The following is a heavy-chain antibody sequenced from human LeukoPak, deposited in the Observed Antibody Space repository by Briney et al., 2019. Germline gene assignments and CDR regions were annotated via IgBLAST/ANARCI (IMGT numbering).Heavy chain of an antibody. CDR1: GYSFILYG. V-gene: IGHV1-18*01. CDR2: ISTSTGDT. CDR3: ARELTYYYDSSGYFASVFDY. Sequence: ASVKVSCKTSGYSFILYGISWVRQAPGQGPEWMGWISTSTGDTKYTQKFQGRVTMTRDMSTSTAYMELRSLRSDDPAVYYCARELTYYYDSSGYFASVFDYWGQGTLVTVSS. D-gene: IGHD3-22*01. J-gene: IGHJ4*02.